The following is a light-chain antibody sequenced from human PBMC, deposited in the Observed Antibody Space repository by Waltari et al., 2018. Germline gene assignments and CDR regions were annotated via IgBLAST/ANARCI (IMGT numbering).Light chain of an antibody. Sequence: EIVMTQSPATLSVSPGEGAHLSCRASQSVSSNLAWYQHKPGQAPRLLTYGASTRATGIPARFSGSGSGTEFTLTISSLQSEDFAFYYCQQYNNWPPEDTFGQGTKLEIK. CDR1: QSVSSN. CDR2: GAS. CDR3: QQYNNWPPEDT. J-gene: IGKJ2*01. V-gene: IGKV3-15*01.